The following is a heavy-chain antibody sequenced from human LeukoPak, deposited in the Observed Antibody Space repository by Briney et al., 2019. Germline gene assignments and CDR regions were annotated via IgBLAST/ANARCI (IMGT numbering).Heavy chain of an antibody. CDR2: ISDSGNT. J-gene: IGHJ4*02. Sequence: PGGSLRLSCAASGFTFSSYAMSWVRQAPGKGLEWVSAISDSGNTYHADSVKGRFTISRDNSKNTLYLQMNSLRAEDTAVYYCAKASAMIVVVSKHFDYWGQGTLVTVSS. CDR3: AKASAMIVVVSKHFDY. D-gene: IGHD3-22*01. CDR1: GFTFSSYA. V-gene: IGHV3-23*01.